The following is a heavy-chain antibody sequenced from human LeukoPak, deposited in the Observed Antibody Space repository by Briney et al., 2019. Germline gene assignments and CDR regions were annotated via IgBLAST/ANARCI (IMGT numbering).Heavy chain of an antibody. Sequence: PSETLSLTCTVSGGSVNNYYWSWIRQPPGKGLGWIAYAYHTGHTHYNPSLKSRVTISLDTSKSQVSLKVNSVTAADTAVYYCARHPFSAPFDYWGQGTLVTVSS. J-gene: IGHJ4*02. V-gene: IGHV4-59*08. CDR2: AYHTGHT. D-gene: IGHD6-19*01. CDR3: ARHPFSAPFDY. CDR1: GGSVNNYY.